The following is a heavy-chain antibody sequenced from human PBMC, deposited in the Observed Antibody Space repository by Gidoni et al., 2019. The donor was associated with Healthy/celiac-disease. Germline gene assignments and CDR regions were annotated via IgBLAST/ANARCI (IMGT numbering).Heavy chain of an antibody. D-gene: IGHD4-17*01. CDR2: ISGGGGST. CDR3: GGGVGDGDRSFDY. CDR1: GFTFSSYA. V-gene: IGHV3-23*04. Sequence: EVQLVESGGGLVQPGGSLRLSCAASGFTFSSYAMIWVRQAPGKGLGWVSVISGGGGSTYHADSVKGRFTISRDNTKTTLYLQKNSLRAEDTAVYCGGGGVGDGDRSFDYWGQGTLVTVSS. J-gene: IGHJ4*02.